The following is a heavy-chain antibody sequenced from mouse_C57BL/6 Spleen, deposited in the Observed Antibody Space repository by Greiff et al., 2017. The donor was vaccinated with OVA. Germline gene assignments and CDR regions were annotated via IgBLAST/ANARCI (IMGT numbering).Heavy chain of an antibody. CDR3: ARGDGNYAVDAMDY. CDR1: GFTFSDYG. V-gene: IGHV5-17*01. J-gene: IGHJ4*01. D-gene: IGHD2-1*01. CDR2: ISSGSSTI. Sequence: EVQLVESGGGLVKPGGSLKLSCAASGFTFSDYGMHWVRQAPEKGLEWVAYISSGSSTIYYADTVKGRFTIARDNAKNTLFLQMTRLRSEDTAMYYCARGDGNYAVDAMDYWGQGTSVTVSS.